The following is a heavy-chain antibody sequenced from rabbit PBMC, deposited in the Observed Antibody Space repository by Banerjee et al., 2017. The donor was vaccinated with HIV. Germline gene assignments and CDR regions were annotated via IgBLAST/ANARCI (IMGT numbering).Heavy chain of an antibody. Sequence: QEQLEASGGGLVQPEGSLTLTCKASGSDISSNSMCWVRQAPGKGLELIACIYSSNGDKWYASWVNGRFTISRSTSLNTVDLKMTSLTVADTATYFCARDLAGVIGWNFGLWGPGTSSPS. J-gene: IGHJ4*01. CDR2: IYSSNGDK. V-gene: IGHV1S47*01. D-gene: IGHD4-1*01. CDR1: GSDISSNS. CDR3: ARDLAGVIGWNFGL.